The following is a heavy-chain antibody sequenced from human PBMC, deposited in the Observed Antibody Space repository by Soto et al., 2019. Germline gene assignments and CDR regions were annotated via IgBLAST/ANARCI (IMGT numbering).Heavy chain of an antibody. CDR1: GFSLTTSGVG. CDR2: IYWDDDK. CDR3: AHRVLRTVFGLVTTTAIYFDF. V-gene: IGHV2-5*02. J-gene: IGHJ4*02. D-gene: IGHD3-3*01. Sequence: QITLNESGPTQVNPRQTLTLTCTFSGFSLTTSGVGVGWIRQSPGKAPEWLALIYWDDDKRYSPSLKSRLTITKDTSKNQVVLTMADLDPAYTATYYCAHRVLRTVFGLVTTTAIYFDFWGQGTPVAVSS.